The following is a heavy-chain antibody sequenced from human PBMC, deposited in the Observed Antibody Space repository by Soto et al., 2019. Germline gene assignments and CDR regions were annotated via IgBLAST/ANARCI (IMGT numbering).Heavy chain of an antibody. V-gene: IGHV4-61*08. CDR2: IYYSGST. CDR1: GVSISSSDYY. J-gene: IGHJ5*02. Sequence: PSETLSLTCTVSGVSISSSDYYWSWIRQPPGKGLEWIGYIYYSGSTNYNPSLKSRVTISVDTSKNQFSLKLSSVTAADTAVYYCATSRVVAASWFDPWGQGTLVTVSS. CDR3: ATSRVVAASWFDP. D-gene: IGHD2-15*01.